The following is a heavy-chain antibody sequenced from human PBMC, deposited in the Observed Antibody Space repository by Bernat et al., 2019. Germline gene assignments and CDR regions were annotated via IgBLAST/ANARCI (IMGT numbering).Heavy chain of an antibody. CDR1: GGSISSSSYY. J-gene: IGHJ4*02. V-gene: IGHV4-39*01. CDR2: IYYSGST. D-gene: IGHD4-23*01. CDR3: ARDTIMTTVEFDY. Sequence: QLQLQESGPGLVKPSETLSLTCTVSGGSISSSSYYWGWIRQPPGKGLEWIGSIYYSGSTYYNPSLKSRVTISVDTSKNQFSLKLSSVTAADTAVYYCARDTIMTTVEFDYWGQGTLVTVSS.